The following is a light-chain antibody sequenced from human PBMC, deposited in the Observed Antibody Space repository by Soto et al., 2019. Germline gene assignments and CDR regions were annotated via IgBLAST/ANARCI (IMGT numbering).Light chain of an antibody. CDR1: QSVISN. V-gene: IGKV3-15*01. CDR3: QQYSDWPPT. CDR2: GAS. Sequence: EIVVTQSPATLSVSPGERATLSCRASQSVISNLALYQQTPGQAPRLLINGASTRATGIPARFSGSGSGTEFSLTISSLQSEDFAVYYCQQYSDWPPTFGQGTKV. J-gene: IGKJ1*01.